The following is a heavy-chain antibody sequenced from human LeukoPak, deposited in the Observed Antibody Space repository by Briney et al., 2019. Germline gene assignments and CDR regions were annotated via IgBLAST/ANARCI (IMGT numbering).Heavy chain of an antibody. CDR2: IKSKTDGGTT. CDR3: AREASDAFDI. V-gene: IGHV3-15*01. J-gene: IGHJ3*02. Sequence: GGSLRLSCAASGFTFSDAWVSWVRQAPGVGLEWVGRIKSKTDGGTTDYAAPVKGRFTISRDNSKNTLFLQMNSLRAEDTAVYYCAREASDAFDIWGQGTMVTVSS. CDR1: GFTFSDAW.